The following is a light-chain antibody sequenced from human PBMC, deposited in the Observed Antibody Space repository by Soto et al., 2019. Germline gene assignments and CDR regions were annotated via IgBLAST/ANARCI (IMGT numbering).Light chain of an antibody. CDR3: QQYGSSSWT. J-gene: IGKJ1*01. Sequence: EIVLTQSPGTLSLSPGERATLSCRASQSVSSSYLAWYQQKPGQAPRLLIYGTSSRATAIPDRFSGSGSGTEFTLTISRLEPEDFAMYYCQQYGSSSWTFGQGTKVEIK. CDR1: QSVSSSY. V-gene: IGKV3-20*01. CDR2: GTS.